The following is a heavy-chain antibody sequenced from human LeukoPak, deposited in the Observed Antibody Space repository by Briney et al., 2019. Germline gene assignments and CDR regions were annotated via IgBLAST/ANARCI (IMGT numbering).Heavy chain of an antibody. CDR3: ARDLTVSSSWYRLLPEYYYGMDV. CDR1: GFTVSSNY. J-gene: IGHJ6*02. CDR2: IYSGGST. V-gene: IGHV3-53*01. Sequence: GGSLRLSCAASGFTVSSNYTSWVRQAPGKGLEWVSVIYSGGSTYYADSVKGRFTISRDNSKNTLYLQMNSLRAEDTAVYYCARDLTVSSSWYRLLPEYYYGMDVWGQGTTVTVSS. D-gene: IGHD6-13*01.